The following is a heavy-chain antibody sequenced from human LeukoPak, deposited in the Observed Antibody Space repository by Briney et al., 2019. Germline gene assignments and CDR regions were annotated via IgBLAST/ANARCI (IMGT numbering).Heavy chain of an antibody. D-gene: IGHD1-26*01. Sequence: SETLSLTCTVSGGSISSSSYYWGWIRQPPGKGLEWIGSIYYSRSTYYNPSLKSRVTISVDTSKNQFSLKLSSVTAADTAVYYCARDVHSGGFDYWGQGTLVTVSS. CDR3: ARDVHSGGFDY. V-gene: IGHV4-39*07. J-gene: IGHJ4*02. CDR1: GGSISSSSYY. CDR2: IYYSRST.